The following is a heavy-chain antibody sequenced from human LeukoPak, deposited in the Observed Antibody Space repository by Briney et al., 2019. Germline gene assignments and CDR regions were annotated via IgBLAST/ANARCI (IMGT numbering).Heavy chain of an antibody. D-gene: IGHD1-26*01. CDR1: GFTFSSYG. CDR3: ARDNGGSYGGGAFDI. J-gene: IGHJ3*02. Sequence: GGSLRLSCAASGFTFSSYGMHWVRQAPGKGLEWVAFIRYDGSNKYYADSVKGRFTISRDNSKNTLYLQMNSLRAEDTAVYYCARDNGGSYGGGAFDIWGQGTMVTVSS. V-gene: IGHV3-30*02. CDR2: IRYDGSNK.